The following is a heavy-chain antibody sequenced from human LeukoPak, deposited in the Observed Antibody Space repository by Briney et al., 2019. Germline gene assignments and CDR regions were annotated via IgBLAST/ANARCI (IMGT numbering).Heavy chain of an antibody. CDR3: ARGTYYQDSSGYSYYHHYYMDV. J-gene: IGHJ6*03. CDR1: GFIFSRYV. Sequence: GSLRLSCAPSGFIFSRYVMSWVRQAPGKGLEWIGYIYYSGSTNYNSSLKSRVIISVDTSKNQFSLKLSSVTAADTAVYYCARGTYYQDSSGYSYYHHYYMDVWGKGTTVTVSS. D-gene: IGHD3-22*01. V-gene: IGHV4-59*01. CDR2: IYYSGST.